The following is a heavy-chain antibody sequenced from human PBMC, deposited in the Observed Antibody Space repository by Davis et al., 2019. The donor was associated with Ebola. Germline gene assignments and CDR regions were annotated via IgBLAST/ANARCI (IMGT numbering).Heavy chain of an antibody. CDR2: ISGSGGST. CDR3: ARDWGSSWYGGYYYGMDV. D-gene: IGHD6-13*01. Sequence: PGGSLRLSCAASGFTFSSYAMSWVRQAPGKGLEWVSAISGSGGSTYYADSVKGRFTISRDNAKNSLYLQMNSLRAEDTAVYYCARDWGSSWYGGYYYGMDVWGQGTTVTVSS. CDR1: GFTFSSYA. J-gene: IGHJ6*02. V-gene: IGHV3-23*01.